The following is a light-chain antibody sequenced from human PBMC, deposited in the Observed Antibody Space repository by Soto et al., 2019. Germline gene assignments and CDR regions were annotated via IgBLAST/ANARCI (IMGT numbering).Light chain of an antibody. J-gene: IGKJ1*01. Sequence: EIVLTQSPDTLSLSPGERATLSGLASQSVSSYLAWYQQKPGQAPRLLIYDASNRATGIPARFSGSGSGTDFTLTISSLEPEDFAVYYCQQRSNWPRTFGQGTKVDIK. CDR1: QSVSSY. CDR2: DAS. CDR3: QQRSNWPRT. V-gene: IGKV3-11*01.